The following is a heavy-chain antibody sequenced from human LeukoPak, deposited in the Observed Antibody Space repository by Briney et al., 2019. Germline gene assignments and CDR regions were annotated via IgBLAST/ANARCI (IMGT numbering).Heavy chain of an antibody. Sequence: PSQTLSLTCTVSGDSISSGSYYWSWIRQPAGKGLEWIGRIYTSGSTYYNPSLKSRVTISIDTSKNQFSLRLSSVTAADTAVYYCARDCGSTSCYDYWGQGTLVTVSS. J-gene: IGHJ4*02. CDR1: GDSISSGSYY. CDR3: ARDCGSTSCYDY. D-gene: IGHD2-2*01. CDR2: IYTSGST. V-gene: IGHV4-61*02.